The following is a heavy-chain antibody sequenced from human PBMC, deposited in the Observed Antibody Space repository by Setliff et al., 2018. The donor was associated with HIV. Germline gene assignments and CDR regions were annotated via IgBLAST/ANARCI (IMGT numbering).Heavy chain of an antibody. V-gene: IGHV4-39*01. CDR3: IIAYSSGGLAPMGFDS. Sequence: SETLSLTCTVSAGSIRSSTYYWAWIRQPPGKGLEWIGTIYYSGSTYYNPSLKSRATISVDMSKNQFSLRLSSVTAADTAVYYCIIAYSSGGLAPMGFDSWGQGTLVTVSS. D-gene: IGHD6-19*01. J-gene: IGHJ4*02. CDR1: AGSIRSSTYY. CDR2: IYYSGST.